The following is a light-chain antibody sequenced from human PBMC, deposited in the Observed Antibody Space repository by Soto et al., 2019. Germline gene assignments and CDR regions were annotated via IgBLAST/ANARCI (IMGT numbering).Light chain of an antibody. CDR3: QQYNNWLWT. J-gene: IGKJ1*01. V-gene: IGKV3-20*01. Sequence: EIVLTQSPGTLSLSPGERATLSCRASQSVSSSYLAWYQQKPGQAPRLLIYGASTRATGIPDRFSGSGSGTEFTLTISRLQSEDFAVYYCQQYNNWLWTFGQGTKVDIK. CDR2: GAS. CDR1: QSVSSSY.